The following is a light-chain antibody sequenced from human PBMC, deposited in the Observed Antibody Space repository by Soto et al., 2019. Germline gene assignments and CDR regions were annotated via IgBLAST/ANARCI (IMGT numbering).Light chain of an antibody. V-gene: IGLV4-69*01. Sequence: QPVLTQSPSASASLGASVKLTCTLSSGHSSYAIAWHQQQPEKGPRYLMKLNSDGSHSKGDGIPDRFSGSSPGAERYLTISSLQSEDEADYYCQTWGTGPWVFGGGTKLTVL. CDR2: LNSDGSH. J-gene: IGLJ3*02. CDR1: SGHSSYA. CDR3: QTWGTGPWV.